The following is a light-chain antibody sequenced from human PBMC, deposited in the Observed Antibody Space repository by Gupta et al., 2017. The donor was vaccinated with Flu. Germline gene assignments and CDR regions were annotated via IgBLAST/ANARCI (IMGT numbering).Light chain of an antibody. V-gene: IGKV3-20*01. J-gene: IGKJ2*01. Sequence: GPLCLATGESGTLSCRAGESVNRNHLAWYQQKPGQAPRLLMYGTSNRAPGIPDRFSGGGSGTDFTLTINRLEPEDSALFYCHHEGTSPYTFGQGTKVEIK. CDR3: HHEGTSPYT. CDR2: GTS. CDR1: ESVNRNH.